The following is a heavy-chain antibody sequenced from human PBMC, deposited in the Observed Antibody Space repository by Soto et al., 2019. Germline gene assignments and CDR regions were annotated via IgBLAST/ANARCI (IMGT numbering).Heavy chain of an antibody. CDR3: ASPYDSSTMLDY. CDR2: ISAYNGNT. Sequence: ASVKVSCKASGYTFTSYGISWVRQAPGQGLEWMGWISAYNGNTNYAQKFQGRVTITADESTSTAYMELSSLRSEDTAVYYCASPYDSSTMLDYWGQGTLVTVSS. J-gene: IGHJ4*02. CDR1: GYTFTSYG. V-gene: IGHV1-18*01. D-gene: IGHD3-22*01.